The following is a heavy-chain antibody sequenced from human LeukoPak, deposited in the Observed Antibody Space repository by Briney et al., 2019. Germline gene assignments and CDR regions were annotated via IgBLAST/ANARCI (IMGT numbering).Heavy chain of an antibody. D-gene: IGHD3-10*01. V-gene: IGHV4-31*03. J-gene: IGHJ5*01. CDR3: ARAQYSYGSGSYFDF. CDR1: GGSVSSGGYY. Sequence: SQTLSLTCTVSGGSVSSGGYYWSWTRQHPGKGLEWIVYVYYGGSTYYNPSLKSRVGMSVDTSKNQFSLKLSSVTVADTAVYYCARAQYSYGSGSYFDFWGQGTLVTVSS. CDR2: VYYGGST.